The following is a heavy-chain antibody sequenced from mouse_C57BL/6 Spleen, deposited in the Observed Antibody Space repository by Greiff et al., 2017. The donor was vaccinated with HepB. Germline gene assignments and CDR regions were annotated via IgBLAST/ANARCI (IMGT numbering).Heavy chain of an antibody. CDR1: GYTFTDYY. V-gene: IGHV1-75*01. D-gene: IGHD2-1*01. CDR3: ARRTLYYGNSYYFDY. Sequence: QVHVKQSGPELVKPGASVKISCKASGYTFTDYYINWVKQRPGQGLEWIGWIFPGSGSTYYNEKFKGKATLTVDKSSSTAYMLLSSLTSEDSAVYFCARRTLYYGNSYYFDYWGQGTTLTVSS. J-gene: IGHJ2*01. CDR2: IFPGSGST.